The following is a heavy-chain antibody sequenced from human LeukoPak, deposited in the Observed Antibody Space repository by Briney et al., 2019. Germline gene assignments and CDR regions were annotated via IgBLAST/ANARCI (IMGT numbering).Heavy chain of an antibody. CDR1: GYTFTSYH. V-gene: IGHV1-2*02. CDR2: INPNSGGT. Sequence: GASVKVSCKASGYTFTSYHMHWVRQAPGQGLEWMGWINPNSGGTNYAQKFQGRVTMTRDTSISTAYMELSRLRSDDTAVYYCARVYDSSGYGFDYWGQGTLVTVSS. CDR3: ARVYDSSGYGFDY. D-gene: IGHD3-22*01. J-gene: IGHJ4*02.